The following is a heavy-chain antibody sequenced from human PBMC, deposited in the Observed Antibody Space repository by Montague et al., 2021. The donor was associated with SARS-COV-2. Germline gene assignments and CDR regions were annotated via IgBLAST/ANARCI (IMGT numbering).Heavy chain of an antibody. CDR2: IYYSGNT. CDR1: GGFISTSYY. CDR3: ARDATVTTFYYYGMDV. Sequence: SETLSLTCTVSGGFISTSYYWGWIRQPPGKGLEWIGSIYYSGNTYYNPXXKSRVTISVDTSKNQFSLKLSSVTAADTAVYYCARDATVTTFYYYGMDVWGQGTTVTVSS. V-gene: IGHV4-39*07. D-gene: IGHD4-17*01. J-gene: IGHJ6*02.